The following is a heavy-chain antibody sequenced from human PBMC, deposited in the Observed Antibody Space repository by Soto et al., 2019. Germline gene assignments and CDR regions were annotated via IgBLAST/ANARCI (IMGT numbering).Heavy chain of an antibody. Sequence: SLTVSCKASGGTFSTYAIDWVRQAPGQGLEWMGGIIPLFGTAKYAQNFQGRITITADESTNTAYMELRSLRSQDTAVYYCARGVHYDSSGYYYFYWGQGTLVTVSS. CDR3: ARGVHYDSSGYYYFY. D-gene: IGHD3-22*01. CDR1: GGTFSTYA. V-gene: IGHV1-69*13. CDR2: IIPLFGTA. J-gene: IGHJ4*02.